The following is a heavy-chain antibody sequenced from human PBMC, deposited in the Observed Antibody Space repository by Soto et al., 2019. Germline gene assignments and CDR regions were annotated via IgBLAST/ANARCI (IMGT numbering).Heavy chain of an antibody. J-gene: IGHJ4*02. CDR3: ARGGGAVAGDFYY. CDR1: GGSISSSNW. D-gene: IGHD6-19*01. Sequence: QVQLQESGPGLVKPSGTLSLTCAVSGGSISSSNWWSWVRQPPGKGLEGIGESYHSGSTNYNPSLNSRLTISVDKSKNQFSLKLSSVTAADTAVYYCARGGGAVAGDFYYWGQGTLVTVSS. V-gene: IGHV4-4*02. CDR2: SYHSGST.